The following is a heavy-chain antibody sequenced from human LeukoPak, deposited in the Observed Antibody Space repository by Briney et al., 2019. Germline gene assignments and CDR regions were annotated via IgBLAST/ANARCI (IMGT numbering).Heavy chain of an antibody. V-gene: IGHV3-11*06. CDR3: ARDYYDSSGYFDY. J-gene: IGHJ4*02. Sequence: GGSLRLSCAASGFTFSDYYMSWIRQAPGKGLEWVSYISSSSSYTNYADSVKGRFTISRDNAKNSLYLQMNSLRAEDTAVYYCARDYYDSSGYFDYWGQGTLVTASS. CDR1: GFTFSDYY. D-gene: IGHD3-22*01. CDR2: ISSSSSYT.